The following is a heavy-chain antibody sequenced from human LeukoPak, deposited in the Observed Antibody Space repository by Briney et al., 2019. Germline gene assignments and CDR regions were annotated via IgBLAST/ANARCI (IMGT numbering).Heavy chain of an antibody. J-gene: IGHJ3*02. V-gene: IGHV3-15*01. CDR1: GFTFSNAW. CDR2: IKSKTDGGTT. Sequence: GGSLRLSCAASGFTFSNAWMSWVRQAPGKGLEWVGRIKSKTDGGTTDYAAPVKGRFTISRDDSKNTLYLQMNSLKTEDTAVYYCTTIGIVGARDAFDIWGQGTMVTVSS. CDR3: TTIGIVGARDAFDI. D-gene: IGHD1-26*01.